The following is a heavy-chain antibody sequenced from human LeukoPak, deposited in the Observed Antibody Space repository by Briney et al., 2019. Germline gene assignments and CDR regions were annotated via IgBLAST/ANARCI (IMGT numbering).Heavy chain of an antibody. CDR3: ATDSWSRDAFDI. J-gene: IGHJ3*02. V-gene: IGHV4-39*07. CDR1: GGSISSSSYY. CDR2: IYYSGRT. D-gene: IGHD3-22*01. Sequence: SETLSLTCTVSGGSISSSSYYWGWIRQPPGKGLEWIGSIYYSGRTYYNPSLKSRVTISIDTSKNQFSLKLSSVTAADTAVYYCATDSWSRDAFDIWGQGTMVTVSS.